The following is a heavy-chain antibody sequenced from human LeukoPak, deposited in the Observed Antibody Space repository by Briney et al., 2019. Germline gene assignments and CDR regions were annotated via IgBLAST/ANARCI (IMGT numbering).Heavy chain of an antibody. CDR2: INQDGSEE. V-gene: IGHV3-7*01. J-gene: IGHJ4*02. Sequence: GGLRLSCAASGLTFSNYWMTWVSQAPGKGLEWVAHINQDGSEEHYMDSVKARFTISRDNAKNSLSLQMNSLRAEDTAVYYCVRDGGVSGYDLLDYWGQGTLVTVSS. D-gene: IGHD5-12*01. CDR3: VRDGGVSGYDLLDY. CDR1: GLTFSNYW.